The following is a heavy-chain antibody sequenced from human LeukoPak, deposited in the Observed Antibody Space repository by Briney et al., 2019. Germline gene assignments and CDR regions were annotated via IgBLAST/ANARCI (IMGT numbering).Heavy chain of an antibody. V-gene: IGHV3-64*01. CDR3: ARGLITGAAGTYYYYGMVV. CDR2: ISNSGGST. D-gene: IGHD6-13*01. J-gene: IGHJ6*02. Sequence: QPGGSLRLSCVASGFIFSRYGMHWVRQAPGKGLEYVSAISNSGGSTYYANSVKGRFTISRDNSKNTLYLQMGSLRGEDMAVYYCARGLITGAAGTYYYYGMVVWGQGTTVTVSS. CDR1: GFIFSRYG.